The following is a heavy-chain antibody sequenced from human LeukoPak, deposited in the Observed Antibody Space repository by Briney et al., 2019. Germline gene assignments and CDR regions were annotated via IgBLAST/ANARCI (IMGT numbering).Heavy chain of an antibody. CDR2: IWYDGSKK. V-gene: IGHV3-33*01. D-gene: IGHD2-8*02. Sequence: PGRSLRLSCAASGFTFSSYGMHWFRQAPGKGLEWVAVIWYDGSKKYYADSVKGRFTISRDNSKNTLYLQMDSLRAEDTAVYYCARYNTGSVDYWGQGTLVTVSS. J-gene: IGHJ4*02. CDR3: ARYNTGSVDY. CDR1: GFTFSSYG.